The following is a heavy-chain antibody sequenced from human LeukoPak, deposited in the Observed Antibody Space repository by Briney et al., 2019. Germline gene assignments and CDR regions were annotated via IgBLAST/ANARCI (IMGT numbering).Heavy chain of an antibody. D-gene: IGHD3-10*01. CDR2: ISYDGSNK. CDR3: ARENNKYVSGA. Sequence: GGSLRLSCAASGFTFSSYGMHWVRQAPGKGLEWVAVISYDGSNKYYADSVKGRFTISRDDANNSLYLQMNSLRADDTAVYYCARENNKYVSGAWGQGTLVTVSS. V-gene: IGHV3-30*03. CDR1: GFTFSSYG. J-gene: IGHJ5*02.